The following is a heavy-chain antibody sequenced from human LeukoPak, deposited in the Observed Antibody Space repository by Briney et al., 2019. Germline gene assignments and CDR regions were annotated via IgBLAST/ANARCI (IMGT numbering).Heavy chain of an antibody. V-gene: IGHV4-59*01. CDR1: VGSIGSYY. CDR2: IYYSGST. J-gene: IGHJ4*02. D-gene: IGHD3-10*01. CDR3: ASHYGSGFGS. Sequence: SETLSLTCTVSVGSIGSYYWRWIRQPPGKGLEWIGYIYYSGSTNYNPSLKRRVTISMDTSKNQFSLKLSSVTAADTAIYYCASHYGSGFGSWGQGTLVTVSS.